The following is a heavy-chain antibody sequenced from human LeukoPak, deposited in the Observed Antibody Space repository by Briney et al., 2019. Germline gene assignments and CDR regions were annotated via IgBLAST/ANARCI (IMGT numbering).Heavy chain of an antibody. V-gene: IGHV4-59*01. Sequence: SETLSLTCTVSGGSISSYYWSWIRQPPGKGLEWVGYIYYSGSTNYNPSLKSRVTISVDTSKNQFSLKRSSVTAADTAVYYCARTVVPYYYYGMDVWGQGTTVTVSS. CDR2: IYYSGST. J-gene: IGHJ6*02. CDR1: GGSISSYY. CDR3: ARTVVPYYYYGMDV. D-gene: IGHD4-23*01.